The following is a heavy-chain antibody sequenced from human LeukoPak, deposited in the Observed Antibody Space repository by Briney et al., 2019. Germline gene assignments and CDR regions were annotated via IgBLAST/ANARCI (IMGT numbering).Heavy chain of an antibody. J-gene: IGHJ3*02. CDR2: IKQDGSEK. V-gene: IGHV3-7*04. CDR1: GFTFSSYW. D-gene: IGHD1-26*01. Sequence: GGSLRLSCAASGFTFSSYWMSWVRQAPGKGLEWVANIKQDGSEKYYVDSVKGRFTISRDNAKNSLYLQTNSLRAEDTAVYYCGGGGDRGGATIDAFDIWGQGTVVTVSS. CDR3: GGGGDRGGATIDAFDI.